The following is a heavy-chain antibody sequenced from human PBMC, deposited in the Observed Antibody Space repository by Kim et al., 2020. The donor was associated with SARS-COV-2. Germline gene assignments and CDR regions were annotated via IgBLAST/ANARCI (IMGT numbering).Heavy chain of an antibody. V-gene: IGHV3-11*05. CDR2: ISSSSSYT. CDR1: GFTFSDYY. CDR3: ARDRSGSYLYYYYGMDV. D-gene: IGHD1-26*01. Sequence: GGSLRLSCAASGFTFSDYYMSWIRQAPGKGLEWVSYISSSSSYTNYADSVKGRFTISRDNAKNSLYLQMNSLRAEDTAVYYCARDRSGSYLYYYYGMDVWGQETTVTVSS. J-gene: IGHJ6*02.